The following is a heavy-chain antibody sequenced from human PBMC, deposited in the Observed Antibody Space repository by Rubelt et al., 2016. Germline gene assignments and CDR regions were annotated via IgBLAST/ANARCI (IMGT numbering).Heavy chain of an antibody. D-gene: IGHD1-26*01. CDR1: GFTFNTYV. CDR2: IVYSGNDQ. Sequence: EVQLLESGGGLVQPGGSLRLSCVASGFTFNTYVLAWIRQAPGKGLEWVSTIVYSGNDQFYADSVKGRFTISRDNARNSLFLQMNNLRADDTAVYYCARDGSEWSRDYWGPGTLVTVSS. V-gene: IGHV3-21*02. CDR3: ARDGSEWSRDY. J-gene: IGHJ4*02.